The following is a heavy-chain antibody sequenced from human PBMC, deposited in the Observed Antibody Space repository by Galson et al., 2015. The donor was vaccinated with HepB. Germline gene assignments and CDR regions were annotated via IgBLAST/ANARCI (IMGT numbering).Heavy chain of an antibody. Sequence: SVKVSCKASGYTFTSYAMHWVRQAPGQRLEWMGWINAGNGNTKYSQKFQGRVTITRDTSASTAYMELRSLRSDDTAVYYCARSGYSYGTRINWFDPWGQGTLVTVSS. V-gene: IGHV1-3*01. CDR3: ARSGYSYGTRINWFDP. J-gene: IGHJ5*02. D-gene: IGHD5-18*01. CDR2: INAGNGNT. CDR1: GYTFTSYA.